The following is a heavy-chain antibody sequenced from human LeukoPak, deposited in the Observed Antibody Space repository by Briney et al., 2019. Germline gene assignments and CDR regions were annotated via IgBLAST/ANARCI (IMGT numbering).Heavy chain of an antibody. CDR3: ARALSDDFWSGYQDH. J-gene: IGHJ4*02. CDR1: GYRFISYG. V-gene: IGHV1-18*01. Sequence: ASVKVSCKASGYRFISYGFSWVRHSPGQGLEWMGWISAYNGNTNYAQKFQGRVTMTTDTSTSTVYMEARSLRSDDTAVYYCARALSDDFWSGYQDHWGQGTLVTVSS. D-gene: IGHD3-3*01. CDR2: ISAYNGNT.